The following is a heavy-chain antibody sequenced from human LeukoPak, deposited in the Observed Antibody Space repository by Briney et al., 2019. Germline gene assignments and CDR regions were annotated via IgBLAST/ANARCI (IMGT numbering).Heavy chain of an antibody. V-gene: IGHV1-69*05. D-gene: IGHD3-9*01. Sequence: ASVKVSCKASGGTFSSYAISWVRQAPGQGLEWMGGIIPIFGTANYAQKFQGRVTIATDESTSTAYMELSSLRSEDTAVYYCAREGGRYYDILTGYLDYWGQGTLVTVSS. J-gene: IGHJ4*02. CDR3: AREGGRYYDILTGYLDY. CDR1: GGTFSSYA. CDR2: IIPIFGTA.